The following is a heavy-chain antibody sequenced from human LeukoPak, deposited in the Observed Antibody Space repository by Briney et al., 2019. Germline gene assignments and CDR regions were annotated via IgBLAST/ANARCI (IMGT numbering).Heavy chain of an antibody. CDR2: IYSDNT. CDR1: GGSISSSSYY. Sequence: ETLSLTCTVSGGSISSSSYYWGWVRQAPGKGLEWVSFIYSDNTHYSDSVKGRFTISRDNSKNTLYLQMNSLRAEDTAVYYCARRAGAYSHPYDYWGQGTLVTVSS. D-gene: IGHD4/OR15-4a*01. J-gene: IGHJ4*02. V-gene: IGHV3-53*01. CDR3: ARRAGAYSHPYDY.